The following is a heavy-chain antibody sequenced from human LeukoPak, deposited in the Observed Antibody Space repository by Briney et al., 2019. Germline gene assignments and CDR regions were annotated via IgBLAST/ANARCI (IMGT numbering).Heavy chain of an antibody. J-gene: IGHJ4*02. CDR2: VYIDGTT. V-gene: IGHV3-53*01. CDR1: GFIVSHNY. CDR3: ARGPRYSFY. D-gene: IGHD6-13*01. Sequence: GGSLRLSCAASGFIVSHNYMTWVRQAPGKGLEWISVVYIDGTTYYADSVKGRFTISRDQANNTLYLQMNTLRDEDTAVYYCARGPRYSFYWGQGTLVSVSS.